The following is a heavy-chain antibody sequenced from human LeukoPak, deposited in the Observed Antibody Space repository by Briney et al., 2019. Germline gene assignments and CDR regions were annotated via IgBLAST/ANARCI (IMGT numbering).Heavy chain of an antibody. CDR2: IYTSAST. Sequence: SETLSLTCTVSGGSISNYYWSWIRQPAGKGLEWIGRIYTSASTNYNPSLKSRDTLSVDASRNQFYLRLSSLTAADTAVYYCARGRYCSATICSGGDAFDIWGQGTVVTVSS. CDR1: GGSISNYY. D-gene: IGHD5-24*01. V-gene: IGHV4-4*07. CDR3: ARGRYCSATICSGGDAFDI. J-gene: IGHJ3*02.